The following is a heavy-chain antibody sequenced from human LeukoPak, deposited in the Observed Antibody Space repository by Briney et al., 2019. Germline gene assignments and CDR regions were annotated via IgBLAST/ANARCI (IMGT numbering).Heavy chain of an antibody. CDR2: MNPNSGNT. Sequence: ASVKVSCKASGYTFTSYDINWVRQATGQGLEWMGWMNPNSGNTGYAQKFQGRVTMTRNTSISTAYMELSSLRSEDTAVYYCTRASSSTWSYYYYYMDVWGKGTTVTISS. CDR1: GYTFTSYD. V-gene: IGHV1-8*01. D-gene: IGHD6-13*01. CDR3: TRASSSTWSYYYYYMDV. J-gene: IGHJ6*03.